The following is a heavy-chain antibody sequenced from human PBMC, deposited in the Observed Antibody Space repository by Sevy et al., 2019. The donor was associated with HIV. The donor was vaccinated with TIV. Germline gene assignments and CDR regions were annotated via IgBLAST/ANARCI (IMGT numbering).Heavy chain of an antibody. CDR2: IKQDMSEK. CDR1: GFTFSSYW. Sequence: GGSLRLSCAASGFTFSSYWMTWVRQAPGKGLEWVANIKQDMSEKYYADSVKGRFTISRDNARNSLYLQMESLRAEDTDLYYCARAQQVTMLDGIGRLYFDFWGQGTLVSVSS. J-gene: IGHJ4*02. D-gene: IGHD3-22*01. V-gene: IGHV3-7*01. CDR3: ARAQQVTMLDGIGRLYFDF.